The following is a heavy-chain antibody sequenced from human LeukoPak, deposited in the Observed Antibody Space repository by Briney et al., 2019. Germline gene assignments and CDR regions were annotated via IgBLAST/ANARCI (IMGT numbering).Heavy chain of an antibody. V-gene: IGHV3-74*01. Sequence: GGSLRLSCAASGFTFSSYWMHWVRQAPGKGLVWVSRINSDGSSTSYADSVTGRFTISRDNAKSTLYLQMNSLRAEDTAVYYCAREPTTIFGVVDRYGMDVWGQGTSVTVSS. CDR3: AREPTTIFGVVDRYGMDV. CDR1: GFTFSSYW. J-gene: IGHJ6*02. D-gene: IGHD3-3*01. CDR2: INSDGSST.